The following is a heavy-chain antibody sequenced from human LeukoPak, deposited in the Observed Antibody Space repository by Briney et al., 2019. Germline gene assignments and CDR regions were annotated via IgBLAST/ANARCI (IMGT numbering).Heavy chain of an antibody. D-gene: IGHD2-2*01. CDR1: GYTFTSYD. CDR3: AREGSSTSCLDY. Sequence: ASVKVSCKASGYTFTSYDINWVRQATGQGLEWMGWMNPNSGNTGYAQKFQGRVTMARNTSISTAYMELSSLRSEDTAVYYCAREGSSTSCLDYWGQGTLVTVSS. CDR2: MNPNSGNT. V-gene: IGHV1-8*01. J-gene: IGHJ4*02.